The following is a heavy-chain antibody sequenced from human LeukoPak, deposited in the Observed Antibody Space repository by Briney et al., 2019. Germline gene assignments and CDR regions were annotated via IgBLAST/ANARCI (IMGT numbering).Heavy chain of an antibody. CDR2: VNSDGSWT. CDR3: VSFYETN. V-gene: IGHV3-74*01. D-gene: IGHD2-2*01. CDR1: GNYW. Sequence: GGSLRLSCAASGNYWMHWVRQAPGKGLVWVSHVNSDGSWTSHADSVKGRFTISKDNTKNTVYLQMNNLRTEDTAVYYCVSFYETNWGRGTLVTVSS. J-gene: IGHJ4*02.